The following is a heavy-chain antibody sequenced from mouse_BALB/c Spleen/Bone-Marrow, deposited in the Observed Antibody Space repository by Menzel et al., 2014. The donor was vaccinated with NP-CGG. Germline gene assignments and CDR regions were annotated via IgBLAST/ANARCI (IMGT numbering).Heavy chain of an antibody. J-gene: IGHJ4*01. CDR2: INPSTGYT. CDR3: ARGNPLYAMDY. Sequence: QVQLQQPGAELAKPGASVKMSCKASGHTFTSYWMHWVKQRPGQGLEWIGYINPSTGYTDYNQKFNDKATLTADKSSSTAYMQLSSLTSKDSAVYYCARGNPLYAMDYWGQGTSVTVSS. V-gene: IGHV1-7*01. CDR1: GHTFTSYW. D-gene: IGHD2-1*01.